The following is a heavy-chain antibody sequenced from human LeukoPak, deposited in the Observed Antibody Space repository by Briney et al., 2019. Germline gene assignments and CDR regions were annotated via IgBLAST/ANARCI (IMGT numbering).Heavy chain of an antibody. D-gene: IGHD2-8*01. Sequence: GGSLRLSCAASGFTFNAFGMNWVRQAPGKGLEWVSYIGTTSGAIYYADSVKGRFTISRDSAKNTLYLQMNNLRAEDTAVYYCAREYTLYDIYYYYGMDVWGQGTTVTVSS. CDR1: GFTFNAFG. J-gene: IGHJ6*02. CDR3: AREYTLYDIYYYYGMDV. V-gene: IGHV3-48*01. CDR2: IGTTSGAI.